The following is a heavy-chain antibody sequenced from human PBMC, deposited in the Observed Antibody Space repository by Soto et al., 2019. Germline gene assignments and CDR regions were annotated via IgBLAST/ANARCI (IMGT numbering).Heavy chain of an antibody. Sequence: QVQLQQWGAGLLKPSETLSLTCAVYGGSFSGYYWNWIRQPPGKGLEWIGEINHSGSTNYNPSLTVRLTVSVHTSNDPCSLNLRSVTAADPAVYYCASGCGRILDYWGQGTLFTVAS. V-gene: IGHV4-34*01. CDR2: INHSGST. J-gene: IGHJ4*02. CDR3: ASGCGRILDY. D-gene: IGHD2-15*01. CDR1: GGSFSGYY.